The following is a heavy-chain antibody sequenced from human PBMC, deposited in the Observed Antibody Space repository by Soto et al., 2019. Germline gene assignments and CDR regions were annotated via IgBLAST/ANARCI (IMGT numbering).Heavy chain of an antibody. CDR3: AKVSSDRGYYYFAMDV. V-gene: IGHV3-30*18. J-gene: IGHJ6*02. CDR1: GFISSSYA. Sequence: QVQLLESGGGVVQPGRSLRLSCAASGFISSSYAMHWVRQAPGKGLEWVAVISHGGNEKYYADSVEGRFTISRDNSKNMVYLQMNGLRPADTVVYYCAKVSSDRGYYYFAMDVWGQETTVTVSS. CDR2: ISHGGNEK.